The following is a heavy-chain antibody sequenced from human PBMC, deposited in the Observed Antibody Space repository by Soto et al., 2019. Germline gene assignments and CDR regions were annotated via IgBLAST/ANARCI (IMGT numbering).Heavy chain of an antibody. J-gene: IGHJ4*02. Sequence: EXLKIYYKCSGYXFTSYLLIWVRHMPGKGLELIGRIDPSYSYTNYSPSFQVHVTISADKSIRTAYLQWISLKASDTAMYYCARQGQYSSGWYDYWGQGTLGTVSS. CDR3: ARQGQYSSGWYDY. CDR1: GYXFTSYL. V-gene: IGHV5-10-1*01. D-gene: IGHD6-19*01. CDR2: IDPSYSYT.